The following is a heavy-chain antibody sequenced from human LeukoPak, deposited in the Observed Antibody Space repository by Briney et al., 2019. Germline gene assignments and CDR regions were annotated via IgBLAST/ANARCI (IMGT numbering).Heavy chain of an antibody. CDR3: ARDTPAYYYDSSGYISFDY. D-gene: IGHD3-22*01. J-gene: IGHJ4*02. V-gene: IGHV4-4*07. Sequence: SETLSLTCTVSGGSISSYYWSWIRQPAGKGLEWIGRIYISGSTNYNPSLKSRVTTSVDTSKNQFSLKLSSVTAADTAVYYCARDTPAYYYDSSGYISFDYWGQGTLVTVSS. CDR2: IYISGST. CDR1: GGSISSYY.